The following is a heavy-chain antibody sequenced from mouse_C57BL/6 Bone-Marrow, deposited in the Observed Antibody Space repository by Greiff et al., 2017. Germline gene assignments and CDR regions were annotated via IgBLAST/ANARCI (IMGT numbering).Heavy chain of an antibody. J-gene: IGHJ2*01. CDR3: GFCYYGNLYFDY. CDR2: ISSGGSYT. Sequence: EVQLVESGGDLVKPGGSLKLSCAASGFTFSSYGMSWVRQTPDKRLEWVATISSGGSYTYYPDSVKGRFTISRDNAKNTLYLQLSSLKSEDTAMYYCGFCYYGNLYFDYWGQGTTLTVSS. CDR1: GFTFSSYG. D-gene: IGHD2-1*01. V-gene: IGHV5-6*01.